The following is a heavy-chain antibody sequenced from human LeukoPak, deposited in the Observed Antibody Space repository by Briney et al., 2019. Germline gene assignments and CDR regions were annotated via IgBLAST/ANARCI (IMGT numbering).Heavy chain of an antibody. V-gene: IGHV4-4*07. CDR2: IYTSGST. D-gene: IGHD3-10*01. Sequence: SETLSLTCTVSGGSISSYYWSWIRQPAGKGLEWIGRIYTSGSTNYNPSLKSRVTMSVDTSKNQFSLKLSSVTAADTAVYYCARDIGITMVRGLRYYYMDVWGKGTTVTISS. J-gene: IGHJ6*03. CDR1: GGSISSYY. CDR3: ARDIGITMVRGLRYYYMDV.